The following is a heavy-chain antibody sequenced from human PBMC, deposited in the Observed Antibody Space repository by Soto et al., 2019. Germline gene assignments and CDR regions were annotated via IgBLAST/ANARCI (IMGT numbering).Heavy chain of an antibody. CDR3: ARDYINQSPLGPYYYYGMGV. J-gene: IGHJ6*02. D-gene: IGHD3-16*01. Sequence: GGSLRLSCAASGFTFSSYGMHWVRQAPGKGLEWVAVIWYDGSNKYYADSVKGRFTISRDNSKNTLYLQMNSLRAEDTAVYYCARDYINQSPLGPYYYYGMGVWGQGTTVTVSS. V-gene: IGHV3-33*01. CDR2: IWYDGSNK. CDR1: GFTFSSYG.